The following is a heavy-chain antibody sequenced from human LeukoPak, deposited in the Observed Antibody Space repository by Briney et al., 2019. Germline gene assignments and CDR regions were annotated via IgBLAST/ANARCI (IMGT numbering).Heavy chain of an antibody. V-gene: IGHV4-59*08. CDR3: ARMSTGTHYYYGMDV. CDR2: IYYSGST. D-gene: IGHD1-1*01. CDR1: GGSISTHY. Sequence: SETLSLTCTVSGGSISTHYWSWIRQPPGKGLEWIGYIYYSGSTNYNPSLKSRVTISVDTSKNQFSLKLSSVTAADTAVYYCARMSTGTHYYYGMDVWGQGTTVTVSS. J-gene: IGHJ6*02.